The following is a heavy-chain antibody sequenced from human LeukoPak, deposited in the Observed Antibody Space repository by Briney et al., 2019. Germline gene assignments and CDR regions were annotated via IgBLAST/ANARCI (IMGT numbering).Heavy chain of an antibody. CDR3: AGDYRGSLDH. Sequence: PSETLSLTCAVYGGSFSGYYWSWIRQPPGKGLEWIGEINHSGSTNSNPSLKSRVTISVDTSKNQFSLKLTSVTAADTAVYYCAGDYRGSLDHWGQGTLVTVSS. D-gene: IGHD3-10*01. CDR2: INHSGST. CDR1: GGSFSGYY. J-gene: IGHJ4*02. V-gene: IGHV4-34*01.